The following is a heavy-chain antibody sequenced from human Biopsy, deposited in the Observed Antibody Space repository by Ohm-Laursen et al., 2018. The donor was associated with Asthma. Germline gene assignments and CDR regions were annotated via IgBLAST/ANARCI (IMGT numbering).Heavy chain of an antibody. CDR2: IYYSGST. Sequence: TLSLICTVSYGSITSGGYYWTWIRQHPGKGLEWIGFIYYSGSTYYNPSLKSRVSISIDTSKNQFSLKLSSVTAADTAVYYCARAQDYYDSRGYYRSFDYWGQGTLVTVYS. CDR1: YGSITSGGYY. V-gene: IGHV4-31*03. D-gene: IGHD3-22*01. J-gene: IGHJ4*02. CDR3: ARAQDYYDSRGYYRSFDY.